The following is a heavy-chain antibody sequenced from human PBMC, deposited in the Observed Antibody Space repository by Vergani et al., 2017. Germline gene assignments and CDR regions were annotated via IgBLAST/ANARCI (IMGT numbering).Heavy chain of an antibody. J-gene: IGHJ4*02. D-gene: IGHD6-19*01. CDR2: INHSGST. CDR3: AREGSSGWFNSFDY. CDR1: GGSFSGYY. Sequence: QVQLQQWGAGLLKPSETLSLTCAVYGGSFSGYYWSWIRQPPGKGLEWIGEINHSGSTNYNPSLKSRVTISVDTSKNQFSLKLSSVTAADTAVYYCAREGSSGWFNSFDYWGQGTLVTVSS. V-gene: IGHV4-34*01.